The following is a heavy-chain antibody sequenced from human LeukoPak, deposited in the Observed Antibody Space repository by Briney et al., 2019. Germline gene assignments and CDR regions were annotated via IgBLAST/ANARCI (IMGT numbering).Heavy chain of an antibody. J-gene: IGHJ6*02. D-gene: IGHD6-13*01. CDR3: AKDVAAADYYYYGMDV. Sequence: PGRSLRLSCAASGFTFSSYAMSWVRQAPGKGLEWVSAISGSGGSTYYADSVKGRFTISRDNSKNTLYLQMNSLRAEDTAVYYCAKDVAAADYYYYGMDVWGQGTTVTVSS. CDR2: ISGSGGST. V-gene: IGHV3-23*01. CDR1: GFTFSSYA.